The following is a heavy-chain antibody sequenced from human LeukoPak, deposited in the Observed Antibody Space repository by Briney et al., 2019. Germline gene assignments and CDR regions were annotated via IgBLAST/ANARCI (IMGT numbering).Heavy chain of an antibody. D-gene: IGHD5-18*01. J-gene: IGHJ6*02. CDR1: GCTFSSYA. Sequence: QSGGSLRLSCAASGCTFSSYAMSWVRQAPGKGLEWVSAISGSGGSTYYADSVKGRFTISRDNSKNTLYLQMNSLRAEDTAVYYCAKDLYVDTAMDLYCYYYGMDVWGQGTTVTVSS. CDR2: ISGSGGST. V-gene: IGHV3-23*01. CDR3: AKDLYVDTAMDLYCYYYGMDV.